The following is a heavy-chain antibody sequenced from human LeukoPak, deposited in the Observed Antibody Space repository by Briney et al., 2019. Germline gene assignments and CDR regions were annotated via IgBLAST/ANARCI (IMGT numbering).Heavy chain of an antibody. V-gene: IGHV4-59*11. CDR3: ARMGAIAGASANPDH. Sequence: SETLSLTCNISGGSISGHYWSWIRQPPGKGLEWIGYIYYSGTTSYKSSLRSRVTMSVDTSKNQFSLRLNSVTAADTAVYYCARMGAIAGASANPDHWGQGTLVTVSS. D-gene: IGHD4/OR15-4a*01. CDR1: GGSISGHY. CDR2: IYYSGTT. J-gene: IGHJ4*02.